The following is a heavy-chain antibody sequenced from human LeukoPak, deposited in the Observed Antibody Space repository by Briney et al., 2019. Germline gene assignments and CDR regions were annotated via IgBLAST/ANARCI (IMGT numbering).Heavy chain of an antibody. V-gene: IGHV1-69*01. D-gene: IGHD5-24*01. CDR3: ARGGRDGYAPYYY. Sequence: ASVKVSCKASGGTFSSYGISWVRQAPGQGLEWVGGIIPLFGTANYAQKFQGRVTITADESTSTAYMELSSLRSEDTAVYYCARGGRDGYAPYYYWGQGTLVTVSS. CDR2: IIPLFGTA. CDR1: GGTFSSYG. J-gene: IGHJ4*02.